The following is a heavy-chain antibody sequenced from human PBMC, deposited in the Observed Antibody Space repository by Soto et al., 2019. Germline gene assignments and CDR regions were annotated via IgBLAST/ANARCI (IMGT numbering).Heavy chain of an antibody. CDR3: ARDRMEYYYDSSGYYYDY. D-gene: IGHD3-22*01. CDR1: GYTFTSYG. Sequence: ASVKVSCKASGYTFTSYGISWVRQAPGQGLEWMGWISAYNGNTNYAQKLQGRVTMTTDTSTSTAYMELRSLRSDDTAVFYCARDRMEYYYDSSGYYYDYWGQGTLVTVSS. V-gene: IGHV1-18*01. J-gene: IGHJ4*02. CDR2: ISAYNGNT.